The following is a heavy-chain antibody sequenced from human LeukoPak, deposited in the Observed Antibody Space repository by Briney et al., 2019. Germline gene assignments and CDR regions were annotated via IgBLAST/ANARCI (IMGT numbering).Heavy chain of an antibody. D-gene: IGHD1-26*01. CDR1: GYTLTELS. V-gene: IGHV1-24*01. Sequence: ASVKVSCKVSGYTLTELSMHWVRQAPGKGLEWMGGFDPEDGETIYAQKFQGRVTMTEDTSTDTAYMELSSPRSEDTAVYYCATAGHLDGSLDYWGQGTLVTVSS. CDR2: FDPEDGET. J-gene: IGHJ4*02. CDR3: ATAGHLDGSLDY.